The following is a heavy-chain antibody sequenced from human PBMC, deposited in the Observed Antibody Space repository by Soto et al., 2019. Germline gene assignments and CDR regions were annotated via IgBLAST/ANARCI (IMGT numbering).Heavy chain of an antibody. J-gene: IGHJ6*02. D-gene: IGHD4-17*01. V-gene: IGHV1-24*01. CDR3: ATASTLVTTVTTSHYYYGMDV. CDR2: FDPEDGET. Sequence: ASVKVSCKVSGYTLTELSMHWVRQAPGKGLEWMGGFDPEDGETIYAQKFQGRVTMTEDTSTDTAYMELSSLRSEDTAVYYCATASTLVTTVTTSHYYYGMDVWGQGTTVTVPS. CDR1: GYTLTELS.